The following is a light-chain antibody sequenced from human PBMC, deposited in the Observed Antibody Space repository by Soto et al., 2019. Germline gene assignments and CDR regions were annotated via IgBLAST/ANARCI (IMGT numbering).Light chain of an antibody. Sequence: DIQMTQSPSTLSASVGDRVTITCRASQSISSWLAWYQQKPGKAPKLLIYKASSLESGVPSRFSGSGSGTEFTLTISSLQPDDFATYYCQQYNSYLWTCGQGTKGDIK. CDR1: QSISSW. J-gene: IGKJ1*01. CDR2: KAS. V-gene: IGKV1-5*03. CDR3: QQYNSYLWT.